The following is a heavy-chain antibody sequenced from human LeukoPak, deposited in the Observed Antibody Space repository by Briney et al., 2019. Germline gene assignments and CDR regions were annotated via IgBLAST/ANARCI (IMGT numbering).Heavy chain of an antibody. CDR3: STDSGRSYFYFDF. J-gene: IGHJ4*02. V-gene: IGHV1-69*13. CDR1: GGTLSNYA. Sequence: SVTVSCKASGGTLSNYAINWVRQAPGQGLEWMGGIIPIFGTPTYAQKFQGRVTITADESTSTAYMELSGLTSEDTAVYYCSTDSGRSYFYFDFWGQGTLVTVSS. CDR2: IIPIFGTP. D-gene: IGHD3-10*01.